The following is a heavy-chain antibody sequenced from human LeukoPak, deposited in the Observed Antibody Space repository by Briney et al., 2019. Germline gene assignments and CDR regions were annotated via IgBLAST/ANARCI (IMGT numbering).Heavy chain of an antibody. D-gene: IGHD4-11*01. Sequence: EASVKVSCKASGYTFTGYYMHWVRQAPGQGLEWMGWINPNSGGTNYAQKFQGRVTMTRDTSISTAYMGLSRLRSDDTAVYYCARERFWRTTVTTVSGTTNWFDPWGQGTLVTVSS. CDR2: INPNSGGT. CDR3: ARERFWRTTVTTVSGTTNWFDP. J-gene: IGHJ5*02. V-gene: IGHV1-2*02. CDR1: GYTFTGYY.